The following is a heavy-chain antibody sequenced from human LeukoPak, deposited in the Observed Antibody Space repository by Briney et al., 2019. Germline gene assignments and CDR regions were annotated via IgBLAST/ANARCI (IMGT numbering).Heavy chain of an antibody. Sequence: SETLSLTCTVSGGSISSSSYYWGWIRQPSGKGLEWIGSIYYGGSTYYNPSLKSRVTISVDTSENQFSLKLSSVTAADTAVYYCARVGSYDGSAGIDYWGQGTLVTVSS. J-gene: IGHJ4*02. D-gene: IGHD3-22*01. CDR3: ARVGSYDGSAGIDY. CDR2: IYYGGST. CDR1: GGSISSSSYY. V-gene: IGHV4-39*07.